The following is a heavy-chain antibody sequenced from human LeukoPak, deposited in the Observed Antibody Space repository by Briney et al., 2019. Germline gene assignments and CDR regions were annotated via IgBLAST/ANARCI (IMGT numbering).Heavy chain of an antibody. CDR2: IYSGGST. D-gene: IGHD3-3*01. CDR3: AKSHHYDFLSGYYKNYYFDH. CDR1: GFTVSSNY. J-gene: IGHJ4*02. V-gene: IGHV3-66*01. Sequence: HPGGSLRLSCAASGFTVSSNYMSWVRQAPGKGLEWVSVIYSGGSTYYADSVKGRFTISRDNSKNTLYLQMNTLRAEDTAVYYCAKSHHYDFLSGYYKNYYFDHWGQGTLVTVSS.